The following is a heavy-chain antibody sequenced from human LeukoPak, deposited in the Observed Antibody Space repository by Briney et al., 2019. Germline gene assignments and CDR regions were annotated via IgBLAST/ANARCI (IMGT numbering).Heavy chain of an antibody. CDR3: AKYPFGDYLSYFDY. J-gene: IGHJ4*02. CDR2: ITGTGDST. Sequence: GESLKISCAASGFTFSSYAMSWVRQAPGKGLEWVSSITGTGDSTSYADSVKGRFTISRDNSKNTLYLQMSSLRADDTAVYYCAKYPFGDYLSYFDYWGQGTLVTVSS. CDR1: GFTFSSYA. V-gene: IGHV3-23*01. D-gene: IGHD2/OR15-2a*01.